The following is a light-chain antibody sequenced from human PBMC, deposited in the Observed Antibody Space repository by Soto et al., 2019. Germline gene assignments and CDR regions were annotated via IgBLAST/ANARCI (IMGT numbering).Light chain of an antibody. V-gene: IGKV3-20*01. Sequence: DIVLTQSPGTLSLSPGERATLSCRASQSLRSNSLAWYQQRPGQAPRLLIYGASSRAPGVPDRFSGSGSGTDFTLTISRLEPEDFAVYYCQQSRPYIFGQGTKLEIK. CDR2: GAS. J-gene: IGKJ2*01. CDR1: QSLRSNS. CDR3: QQSRPYI.